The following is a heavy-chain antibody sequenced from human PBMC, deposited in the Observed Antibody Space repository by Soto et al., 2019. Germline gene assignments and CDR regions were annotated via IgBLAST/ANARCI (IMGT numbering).Heavy chain of an antibody. Sequence: QVQLVQSGAEVKKPGSSVKVSCKASGGTFSSYAISWVRQAPGQGLEWMGGIIPIFGTANYAQKVQGRVTITADESTSTAYMELSSLRSEDTAVYYCARAEGLGYCSGGSCYTDHFYYWGQGTLVTVAS. CDR1: GGTFSSYA. J-gene: IGHJ4*02. CDR2: IIPIFGTA. V-gene: IGHV1-69*01. D-gene: IGHD2-15*01. CDR3: ARAEGLGYCSGGSCYTDHFYY.